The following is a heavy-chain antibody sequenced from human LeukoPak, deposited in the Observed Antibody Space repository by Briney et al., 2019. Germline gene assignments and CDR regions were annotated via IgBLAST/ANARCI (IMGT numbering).Heavy chain of an antibody. CDR1: GASVSSGLYY. J-gene: IGHJ4*02. V-gene: IGHV4-61*01. CDR2: IYYSGST. Sequence: SETLSLTCTVSGASVSSGLYYWSWIRQSPGKGLEWIGRIYYSGSTDCNTSLKSRVTISVDTSKNQFSLKLSSVTAADTAVYYCASQGLFDAAYWGQGTLVTVSS. CDR3: ASQGLFDAAY. D-gene: IGHD3-22*01.